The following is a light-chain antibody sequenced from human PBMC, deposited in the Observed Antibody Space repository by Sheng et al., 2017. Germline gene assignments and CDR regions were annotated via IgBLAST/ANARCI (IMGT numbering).Light chain of an antibody. J-gene: IGKJ3*01. CDR2: GAS. CDR1: QSISTS. V-gene: IGKV1-39*01. Sequence: DIQMTQSPSSLSASVGDRVTITCRAGQSISTSLNWYQQTAGKTPRLLVYGASNLERGSRSRFSGGGSGTDFTLTISSLQPEDFATYYCQQSYNSPRTFGPGTK. CDR3: QQSYNSPRT.